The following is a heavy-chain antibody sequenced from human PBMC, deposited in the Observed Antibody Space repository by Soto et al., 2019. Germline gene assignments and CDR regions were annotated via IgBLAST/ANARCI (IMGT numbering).Heavy chain of an antibody. Sequence: QVQLVESGGGVVQPGRSLRLSCAASGFTFSSYAMHWVRQAPGKGLEWVAVISYDGSNKYYADSVKGRFTISRDNSKKTLYLQMNRLRAEDTAVYYCARVAVEMATIHVFDYWGQGTLVTVSS. J-gene: IGHJ4*02. CDR1: GFTFSSYA. D-gene: IGHD5-12*01. V-gene: IGHV3-30*14. CDR3: ARVAVEMATIHVFDY. CDR2: ISYDGSNK.